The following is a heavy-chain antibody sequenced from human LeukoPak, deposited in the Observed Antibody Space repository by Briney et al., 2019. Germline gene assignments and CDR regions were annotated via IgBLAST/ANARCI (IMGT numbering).Heavy chain of an antibody. CDR3: ARAGYDYVWGSYRLEFDY. Sequence: ASVKVSCKASGYTFTSYGISWVRQAPGQGLEWMGWSSAYNGNTNYAQKLQGRVTMTTDTSTSTAYMELRSLRSDDTAVYYCARAGYDYVWGSYRLEFDYWGQGTLVTVSS. D-gene: IGHD3-16*02. CDR2: SSAYNGNT. J-gene: IGHJ4*02. V-gene: IGHV1-18*01. CDR1: GYTFTSYG.